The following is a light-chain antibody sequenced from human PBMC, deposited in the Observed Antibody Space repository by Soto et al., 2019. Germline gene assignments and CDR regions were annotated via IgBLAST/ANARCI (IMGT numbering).Light chain of an antibody. J-gene: IGLJ3*02. CDR3: SSYTTRSTVV. CDR1: SSDVGGYNY. Sequence: QSVLTQPASVSGSPGQWITISCTGTSSDVGGYNYVSWYQQHPGKAPKLMIYEVSNRPSGVSNRFSGSKSGNTASLTISGLQAEDEADYYCSSYTTRSTVVFGGGTKVTVL. CDR2: EVS. V-gene: IGLV2-14*01.